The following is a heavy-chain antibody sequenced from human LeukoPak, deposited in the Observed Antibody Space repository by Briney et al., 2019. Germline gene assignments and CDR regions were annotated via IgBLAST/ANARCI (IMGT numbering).Heavy chain of an antibody. CDR3: AGGEYCGGDCYYDY. Sequence: SVKVSCKASGGTFSSYAISWVRQAPGQGLEWMGRIIPILGIANYARKFQGRVTITADKSTSTAYMELSRLRSDDTAVYYCAGGEYCGGDCYYDYWGQGTLVTVSS. V-gene: IGHV1-69*04. D-gene: IGHD2-21*02. J-gene: IGHJ4*02. CDR2: IIPILGIA. CDR1: GGTFSSYA.